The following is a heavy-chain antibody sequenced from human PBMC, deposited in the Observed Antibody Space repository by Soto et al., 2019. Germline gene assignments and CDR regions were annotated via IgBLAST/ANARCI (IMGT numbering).Heavy chain of an antibody. CDR3: ARGMITFGGVIALDY. D-gene: IGHD3-16*02. Sequence: GGSLRLSCSASGFTFSIYEMNWVLRAPGKGLEWVSYISSSGSTIYYADSVKGRFTISRDNAKNSLYLQMNSLRAEDTAVYYCARGMITFGGVIALDYWGQGTLVTVSS. J-gene: IGHJ4*02. CDR2: ISSSGSTI. CDR1: GFTFSIYE. V-gene: IGHV3-48*03.